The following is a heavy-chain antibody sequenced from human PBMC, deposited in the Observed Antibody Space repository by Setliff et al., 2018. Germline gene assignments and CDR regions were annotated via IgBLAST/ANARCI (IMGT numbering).Heavy chain of an antibody. CDR1: GGSFSTYY. V-gene: IGHV4-34*01. D-gene: IGHD2-15*01. CDR3: ASERESASRQTYFDS. Sequence: SETLSLTCAVYGGSFSTYYWIWIRQPPGKGLEWTGEINHSGSTNYNPSLKSRVTILSDTSKNQFSLILSSVTAADTAVYYCASERESASRQTYFDSWGQGTLVTVSS. CDR2: INHSGST. J-gene: IGHJ4*02.